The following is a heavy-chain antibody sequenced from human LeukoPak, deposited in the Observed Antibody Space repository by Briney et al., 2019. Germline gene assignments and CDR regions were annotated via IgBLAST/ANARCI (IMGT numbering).Heavy chain of an antibody. Sequence: PETLSLTCAVYGGSFSGYYWSWIRQPPGKGLERIGEINHSGSTNYNPSLKSRVTISVDTSKNQFSLKLSSVTAADTAVYYCARMRKEQLAYYYYYMDVWGKGTTVTVSS. CDR3: ARMRKEQLAYYYYYMDV. V-gene: IGHV4-34*01. CDR1: GGSFSGYY. J-gene: IGHJ6*03. CDR2: INHSGST. D-gene: IGHD6-6*01.